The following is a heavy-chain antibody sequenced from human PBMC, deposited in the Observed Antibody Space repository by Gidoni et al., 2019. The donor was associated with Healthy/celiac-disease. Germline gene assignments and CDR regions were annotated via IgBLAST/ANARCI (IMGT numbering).Heavy chain of an antibody. V-gene: IGHV4-59*01. D-gene: IGHD4-17*01. J-gene: IGHJ4*02. CDR1: GGSISSYY. CDR3: ARKDYGDYCLDY. CDR2: IYYSGST. Sequence: QVQLQESGPGLVKPSETLSLTCTVSGGSISSYYWSWIRQPPGKGLEWIGYIYYSGSTNYNPSLKSRVTISVDTSKNQFSLKLSSVTAADTAVYYCARKDYGDYCLDYWGQGTLVTVSS.